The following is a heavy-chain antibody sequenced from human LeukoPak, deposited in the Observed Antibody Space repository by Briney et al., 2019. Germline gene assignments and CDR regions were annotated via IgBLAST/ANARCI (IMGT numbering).Heavy chain of an antibody. CDR1: GYTFTGYY. CDR2: INPNSGGT. D-gene: IGHD6-19*01. J-gene: IGHJ4*02. CDR3: ARVAAMDGIGWGAFDY. Sequence: ASVKFSCKASGYTFTGYYMHWVRQAPGQGLECMGWINPNSGGTNYAQKFEGRVTMTRDTSISTAYRELNILTSDDTAVYYCARVAAMDGIGWGAFDYWGPGILVTVSS. V-gene: IGHV1-2*02.